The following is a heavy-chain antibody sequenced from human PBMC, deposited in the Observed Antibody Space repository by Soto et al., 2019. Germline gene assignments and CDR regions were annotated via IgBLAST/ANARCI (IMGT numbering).Heavy chain of an antibody. V-gene: IGHV3-23*01. Sequence: EVQLLESGGGLVQPGGSLRLSCAASGFTFSNYAMNWVRQAPGKGLGWVASIRGSAGTPYYADSVRGRFTISRDNSKNTLSLQMNSLRVEDTAVYYCAKDRDYFDYWGQGALVTVSS. CDR1: GFTFSNYA. CDR2: IRGSAGTP. J-gene: IGHJ4*02. CDR3: AKDRDYFDY.